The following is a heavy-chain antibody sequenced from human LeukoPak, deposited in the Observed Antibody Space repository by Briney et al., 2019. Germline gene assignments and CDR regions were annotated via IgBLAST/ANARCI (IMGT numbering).Heavy chain of an antibody. D-gene: IGHD3-3*01. CDR2: ISSSSSYK. CDR1: GFTFSSYT. Sequence: GGSLRLSCAASGFTFSSYTMNWVRQAPGRVLEWVSSISSSSSYKYYADSVKGRFTISGDNAKNSLYLQMHSLRAEDTAVYYCARETTTIFGVVPYYFDYWGQGTLVTVSS. V-gene: IGHV3-21*01. CDR3: ARETTTIFGVVPYYFDY. J-gene: IGHJ4*02.